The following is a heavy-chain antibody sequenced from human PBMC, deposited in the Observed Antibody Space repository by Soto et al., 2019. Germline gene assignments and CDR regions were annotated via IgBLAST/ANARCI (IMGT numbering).Heavy chain of an antibody. V-gene: IGHV1-69*13. J-gene: IGHJ6*02. Sequence: SVKVSCKASGGTFSSYAISWVRQAPGQGLEWMGGIIPIFGTANYAQKFQGRVTITADGSTSTAYMELSSLRSEDTAVYYCARETAARRPYYYYGMDVWGQGTTVTVSS. CDR3: ARETAARRPYYYYGMDV. CDR1: GGTFSSYA. CDR2: IIPIFGTA. D-gene: IGHD6-6*01.